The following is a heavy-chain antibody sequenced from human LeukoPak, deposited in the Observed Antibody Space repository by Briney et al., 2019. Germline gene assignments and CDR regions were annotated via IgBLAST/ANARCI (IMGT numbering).Heavy chain of an antibody. CDR2: INHSGST. V-gene: IGHV4-34*01. J-gene: IGHJ6*03. D-gene: IGHD2-2*01. Sequence: SETLSLTCAVYGGSFSGYYWSWIRQPPGKGLEWIGEINHSGSTNYNPSLKSRVTISVDTSKNQFSLKLSSVTAADTAVYYCARDACSSTSCYYYYYYYMDVWGKGTTVTVSS. CDR3: ARDACSSTSCYYYYYYYMDV. CDR1: GGSFSGYY.